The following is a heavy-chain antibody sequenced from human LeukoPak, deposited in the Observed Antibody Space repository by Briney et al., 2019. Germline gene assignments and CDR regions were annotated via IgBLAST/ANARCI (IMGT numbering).Heavy chain of an antibody. CDR3: ARGTSTDWFGP. J-gene: IGHJ5*02. V-gene: IGHV3-48*03. CDR1: GFTFSSYE. Sequence: GGSLRLSCAASGFTFSSYEMNWVRQAPGKGLEWVSYISSSGSTIYYADSVKGRFTISRDNAKNSLYLQMNSLRAEDTAVYYCARGTSTDWFGPWGQGTLVTVSS. D-gene: IGHD2-21*02. CDR2: ISSSGSTI.